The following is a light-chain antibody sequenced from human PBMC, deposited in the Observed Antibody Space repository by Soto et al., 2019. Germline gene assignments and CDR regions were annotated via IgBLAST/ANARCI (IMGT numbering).Light chain of an antibody. J-gene: IGKJ2*01. CDR1: QSVSSN. CDR3: QEYNNWLPYT. Sequence: IVMTLSRATLMVSPGERATLSCRASQSVSSNLAWYQQKPGQAPRLLIYGASTRATGIPARFSGSGSGTEFALTISSLQSEDFAVYYCQEYNNWLPYTFGQGTKLEIK. V-gene: IGKV3-15*01. CDR2: GAS.